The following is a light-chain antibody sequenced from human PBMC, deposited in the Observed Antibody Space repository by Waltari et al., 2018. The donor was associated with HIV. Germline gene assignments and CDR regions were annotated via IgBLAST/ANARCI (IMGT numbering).Light chain of an antibody. V-gene: IGLV2-14*01. CDR1: KNDIALSNF. CDR3: GSFSLSSFAV. Sequence: QSVLTQPASVSGSPGQSITISCTGSKNDIALSNFVSWYQQHPGKAPRLIIYGVNNRPSGSSDRFFGSRSDNTASLTISGLQPEDEGDYFCGSFSLSSFAVFGGGTKLTVL. CDR2: GVN. J-gene: IGLJ2*01.